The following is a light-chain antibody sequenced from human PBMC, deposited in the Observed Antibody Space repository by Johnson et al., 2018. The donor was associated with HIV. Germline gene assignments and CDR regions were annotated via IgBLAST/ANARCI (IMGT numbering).Light chain of an antibody. V-gene: IGLV1-51*02. Sequence: QSVLTQPPSVSAAPGQKVTISCSGSSSNIGNNYVSWYQQLPGTAPKLLIYENDKRPSGIPDRVSGSKSGTSATLGITGLQTGDEADYYCGTWDSSLNAYVFGTGTKVT. CDR3: GTWDSSLNAYV. J-gene: IGLJ1*01. CDR2: END. CDR1: SSNIGNNY.